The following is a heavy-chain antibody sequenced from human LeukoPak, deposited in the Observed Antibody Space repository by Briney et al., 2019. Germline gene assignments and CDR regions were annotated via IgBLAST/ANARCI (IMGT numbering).Heavy chain of an antibody. Sequence: GGSLRLSCAASGFTVSSRYMSWVRQAPGEGLEWVSVLYSGGNTYYADSVEGRFTVSRDNSMNTLYLQMNSLRAEDTAVYYCANLYGVTDYWGQGTLVTVSS. CDR2: LYSGGNT. V-gene: IGHV3-53*01. CDR3: ANLYGVTDY. D-gene: IGHD4-17*01. CDR1: GFTVSSRY. J-gene: IGHJ4*02.